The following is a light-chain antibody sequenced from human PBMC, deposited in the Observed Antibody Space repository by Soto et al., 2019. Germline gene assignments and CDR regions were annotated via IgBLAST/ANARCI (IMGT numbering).Light chain of an antibody. Sequence: DVVMTQSPLSLAVTLGQPASISCRSSQSLVYRDGSTYLTWFQQRPGQSPRRLIYKVSHGDSGDPDRFSGSGSGTDFTLEISRVEAEDVGVYFCMQGSHWPYTFGQGTKLEIK. CDR3: MQGSHWPYT. CDR2: KVS. CDR1: QSLVYRDGSTY. J-gene: IGKJ2*01. V-gene: IGKV2-30*01.